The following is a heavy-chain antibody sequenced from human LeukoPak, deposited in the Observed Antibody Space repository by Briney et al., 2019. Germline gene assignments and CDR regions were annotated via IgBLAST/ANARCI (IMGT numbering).Heavy chain of an antibody. J-gene: IGHJ3*02. D-gene: IGHD3-22*01. CDR2: ISYDGSYQ. V-gene: IGHV3-30*18. Sequence: GGSLRLSCAASGFTFSNYGMHWVRQAPGKGLEGETVISYDGSYQYYADSVKGRFTISRDNSKNTLYLQMNSLRAEDTAVYYCAKLCVDSSGYYYVQDAFDIWGQGTMVTVSS. CDR3: AKLCVDSSGYYYVQDAFDI. CDR1: GFTFSNYG.